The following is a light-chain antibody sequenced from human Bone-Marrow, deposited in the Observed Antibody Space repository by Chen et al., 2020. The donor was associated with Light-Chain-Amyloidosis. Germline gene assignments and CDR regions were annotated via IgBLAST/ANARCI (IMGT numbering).Light chain of an antibody. CDR1: SSNIGSNY. J-gene: IGLJ1*01. CDR3: GAWDSSLRDYV. Sequence: QSVLTQPPSVSAAAGQKVTISCSGYSSNIGSNYVSWYQQFPGTAPKLLIYDSNKRPSEIPDRISGSKSGTSATLGITGLQTGDEADYYCGAWDSSLRDYVFGRGTKVTVL. CDR2: DSN. V-gene: IGLV1-51*01.